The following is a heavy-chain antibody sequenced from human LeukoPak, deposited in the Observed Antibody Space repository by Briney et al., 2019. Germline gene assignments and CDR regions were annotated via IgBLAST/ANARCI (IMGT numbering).Heavy chain of an antibody. V-gene: IGHV3-74*01. D-gene: IGHD6-19*01. J-gene: IGHJ3*01. CDR2: INTDGSST. CDR3: ARGLVVAGTGAFDF. CDR1: GFTFSNYW. Sequence: GGSLRLSFAASGFTFSNYWMHWVRQAPGKGLVWVSRINTDGSSTIYADSVKGRFTISRDNAKNTLYLQMNSLRAEDTAVYYCARGLVVAGTGAFDFWGQGTMVTVSS.